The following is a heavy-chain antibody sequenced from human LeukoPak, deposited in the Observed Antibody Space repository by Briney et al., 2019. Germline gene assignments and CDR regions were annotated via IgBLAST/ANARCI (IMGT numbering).Heavy chain of an antibody. D-gene: IGHD3-9*01. V-gene: IGHV4-39*07. CDR2: IYYSGST. CDR3: ARRALRYFDYMGNYFDY. J-gene: IGHJ4*02. CDR1: GGSISSSSYY. Sequence: TSETLSLTCTVSGGSISSSSYYWGWIRQPPGKGLEWIGSIYYSGSTYYNPSLKSRVTISVDTSKNQFSLKLTSVTAADTAVYYCARRALRYFDYMGNYFDYWGQGTLGTVSS.